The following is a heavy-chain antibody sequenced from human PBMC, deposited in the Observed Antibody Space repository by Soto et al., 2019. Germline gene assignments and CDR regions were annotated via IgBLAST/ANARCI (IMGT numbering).Heavy chain of an antibody. CDR1: GDNISSHY. Sequence: TSETMSLTYTVSGDNISSHYLSWIRPTPGKTLEWIGHIYYSGSTNYNPSLKSRVTISVDTSKNQFSLKLSSVTAADTAVYYCARVAYINGYYPPYYWGQGTLVTVSS. CDR2: IYYSGST. J-gene: IGHJ4*02. CDR3: ARVAYINGYYPPYY. D-gene: IGHD6-19*01. V-gene: IGHV4-59*08.